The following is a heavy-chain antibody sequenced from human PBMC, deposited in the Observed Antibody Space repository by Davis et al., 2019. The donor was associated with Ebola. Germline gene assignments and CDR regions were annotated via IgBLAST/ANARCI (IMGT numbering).Heavy chain of an antibody. J-gene: IGHJ6*03. CDR1: GYTFTGYY. CDR3: ARGYCSSTSCYLNRRGYYYYYYMDV. Sequence: ASVKVSCKASGYTFTGYYMHWVRQAPGQGLEWMGWINPNSGGTNYAQKFQGRVTMTRDTSISTAYMELSRLRSEDTAVYYCARGYCSSTSCYLNRRGYYYYYYMDVWGKGTTVTVSS. V-gene: IGHV1-2*02. CDR2: INPNSGGT. D-gene: IGHD2-2*01.